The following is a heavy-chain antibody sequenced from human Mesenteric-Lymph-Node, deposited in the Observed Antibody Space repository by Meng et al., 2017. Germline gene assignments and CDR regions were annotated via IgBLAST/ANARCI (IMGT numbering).Heavy chain of an antibody. J-gene: IGHJ3*02. CDR3: ARGVTMVRGVIAFDAFDI. CDR1: GGSISSSSYY. Sequence: SETLSLTCTVSGGSISSSSYYWGWIRQPPGKGLEWIGEINHSGSTNYNPSLKSRVTISVDTSKNQFSLKLSSVTAADTAVYYCARGVTMVRGVIAFDAFDIWGQGTMVTVSS. V-gene: IGHV4-39*07. D-gene: IGHD3-10*01. CDR2: INHSGST.